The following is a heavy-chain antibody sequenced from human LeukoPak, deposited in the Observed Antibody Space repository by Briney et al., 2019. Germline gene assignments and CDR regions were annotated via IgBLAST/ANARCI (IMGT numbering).Heavy chain of an antibody. CDR2: IKEDGSKK. V-gene: IGHV3-7*01. D-gene: IGHD4-17*01. Sequence: QPGGSLRLSCATSGFTFSLYWMNWVRQAPGKGLEWVANIKEDGSKKYYVESVKGRFTISRDNAKNSVFLQMNTLRADDTAVYYCARATRDDYGDVHVAFDVWGQGTMVAVSS. J-gene: IGHJ3*01. CDR1: GFTFSLYW. CDR3: ARATRDDYGDVHVAFDV.